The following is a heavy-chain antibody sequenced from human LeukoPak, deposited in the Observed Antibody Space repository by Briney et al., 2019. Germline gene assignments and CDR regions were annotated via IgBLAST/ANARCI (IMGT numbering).Heavy chain of an antibody. CDR3: AKDGYSSSFSPPSFDP. D-gene: IGHD6-6*01. Sequence: PGGSLRLSCAASGFTFDDYAMHWVRQAPGKGLEWVSGISWNSGSIGYADSVKGRFTISRDNAKNSLYLQMNSLRAEDTALYYCAKDGYSSSFSPPSFDPWGQGTLVTASS. CDR1: GFTFDDYA. J-gene: IGHJ5*02. V-gene: IGHV3-9*01. CDR2: ISWNSGSI.